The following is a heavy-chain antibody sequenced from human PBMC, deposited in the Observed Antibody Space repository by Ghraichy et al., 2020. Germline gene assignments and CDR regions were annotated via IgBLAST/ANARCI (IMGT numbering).Heavy chain of an antibody. CDR1: GFTVSSNY. Sequence: GGSLRLSCAASGFTVSSNYMSWVRQAPGKGLEWVSVIYSGGSTYYADSVKGRFTISRDNSKNTLYLQMNSLRAEDTAVYYCARLGGGDAYYFDYWGQGTLVTVSS. D-gene: IGHD3-16*01. CDR2: IYSGGST. V-gene: IGHV3-53*01. CDR3: ARLGGGDAYYFDY. J-gene: IGHJ4*02.